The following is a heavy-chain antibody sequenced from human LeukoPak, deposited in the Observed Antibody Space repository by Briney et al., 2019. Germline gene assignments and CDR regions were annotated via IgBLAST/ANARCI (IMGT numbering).Heavy chain of an antibody. CDR3: ARGGHDYYYMDV. Sequence: GGSLRLSCAASGFTFSSYSMNWVRQAPGNGLEWVSAISGSGGSTYYADSVEGRFTISRDNSKNTLYLQMNSLRAEDTAVYYCARGGHDYYYMDVWGKGTTVTVSS. D-gene: IGHD3-10*01. CDR2: ISGSGGST. V-gene: IGHV3-23*01. J-gene: IGHJ6*03. CDR1: GFTFSSYS.